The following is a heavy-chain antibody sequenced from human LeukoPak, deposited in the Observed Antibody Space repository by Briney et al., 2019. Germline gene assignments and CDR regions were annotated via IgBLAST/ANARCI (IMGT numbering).Heavy chain of an antibody. CDR2: ITGGGEST. D-gene: IGHD2-2*01. CDR3: AKNIRDQLLCGFNY. V-gene: IGHV3-23*01. Sequence: GESLRLSCAASGFTVSSDYMSWVCQAPGKGLEWVAVITGGGESTYYADSVKGQFTISRDNSKKTLFLQVNSLRAEDTAVYFCAKNIRDQLLCGFNYWGQGIVVTVSS. CDR1: GFTVSSDY. J-gene: IGHJ4*02.